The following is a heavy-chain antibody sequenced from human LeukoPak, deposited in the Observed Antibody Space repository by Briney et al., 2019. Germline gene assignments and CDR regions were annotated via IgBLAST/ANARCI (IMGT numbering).Heavy chain of an antibody. CDR1: GFTVGSNY. CDR3: AGNTYASGTFLVY. CDR2: IYSGGST. J-gene: IGHJ4*02. V-gene: IGHV3-66*02. D-gene: IGHD3-10*01. Sequence: GGSLRLSCAASGFTVGSNYMNWVRQAPGKGFEWVASIYSGGSTEYADPLKGRCTISRYSTKNTVYMQMNSLRSDDTAVYYCAGNTYASGTFLVYWGQGTLVTVSS.